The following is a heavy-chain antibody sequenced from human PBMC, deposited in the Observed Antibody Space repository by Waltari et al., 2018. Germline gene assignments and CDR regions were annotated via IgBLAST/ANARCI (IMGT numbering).Heavy chain of an antibody. V-gene: IGHV4-59*11. J-gene: IGHJ2*01. CDR3: ARDLFFGSGSWGLWYFDL. Sequence: QVQLQESGPGLVKPSETLSLTCTVSGGSISSHYWSWIRQPPGKGLEWIGYIYYSGSTNYNPSLKSRVTISVDTSKNQFSLKLSSVTAADTAVYYCARDLFFGSGSWGLWYFDLWGRGTLVTVSS. D-gene: IGHD3-10*01. CDR2: IYYSGST. CDR1: GGSISSHY.